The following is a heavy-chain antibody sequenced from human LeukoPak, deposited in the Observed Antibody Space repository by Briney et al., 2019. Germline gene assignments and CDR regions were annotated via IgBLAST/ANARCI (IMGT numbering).Heavy chain of an antibody. CDR3: ARGQADIVATMKY. CDR1: GGSISNYV. V-gene: IGHV4-59*01. Sequence: SETLSLTCTVSGGSISNYVWNWIRQPPGKGLEWIGFIHYSGSTNYNPSLKSRVPISVGTSNNQFSLKLSSVTAADAAVYFCARGQADIVATMKYWGQGTLVTVSS. J-gene: IGHJ4*02. CDR2: IHYSGST. D-gene: IGHD5-12*01.